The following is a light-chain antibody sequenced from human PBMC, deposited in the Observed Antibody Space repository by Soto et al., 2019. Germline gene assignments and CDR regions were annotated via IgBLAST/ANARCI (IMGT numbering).Light chain of an antibody. CDR3: FSYTTSSTLV. Sequence: QSVPTQPASASGSPGQSITISCTGTSSDVGGYNYVSWYHQHPAKAPKLMIYEVSNRPSGVTHRFSGSKSGNTASLTISGLQAEDEADYYCFSYTTSSTLVFGGGTETAV. CDR2: EVS. V-gene: IGLV2-14*01. J-gene: IGLJ3*02. CDR1: SSDVGGYNY.